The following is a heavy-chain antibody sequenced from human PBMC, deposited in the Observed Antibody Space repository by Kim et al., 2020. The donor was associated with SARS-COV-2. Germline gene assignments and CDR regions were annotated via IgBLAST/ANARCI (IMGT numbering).Heavy chain of an antibody. D-gene: IGHD6-19*01. V-gene: IGHV3-15*01. J-gene: IGHJ3*02. CDR3: TTFPVCGQCAFVI. Sequence: GGSLRLSCAGSRFTFSNDWMSWVRQAPGKGLEWVGYIKSKADGGTTDYAALVKGRFSISSDDSKSSLYLKMSSLQTEDTAVYYCTTFPVCGQCAFVIWG. CDR1: RFTFSNDW. CDR2: IKSKADGGTT.